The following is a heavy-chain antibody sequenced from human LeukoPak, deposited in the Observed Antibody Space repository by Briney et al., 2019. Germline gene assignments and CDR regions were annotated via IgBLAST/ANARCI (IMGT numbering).Heavy chain of an antibody. Sequence: GGSLRLSCAVSGITLSNYGMSWVRQAPGKGLEWVAGISDSGGRTNFADSVKGRFTISRDNPKNTLYLQMNSLRVEDTAVYFCAKRGVVIRVILVGFHKEAYYFDSWGQGALVTVSS. CDR2: ISDSGGRT. J-gene: IGHJ4*02. D-gene: IGHD3-22*01. CDR3: AKRGVVIRVILVGFHKEAYYFDS. CDR1: GITLSNYG. V-gene: IGHV3-23*01.